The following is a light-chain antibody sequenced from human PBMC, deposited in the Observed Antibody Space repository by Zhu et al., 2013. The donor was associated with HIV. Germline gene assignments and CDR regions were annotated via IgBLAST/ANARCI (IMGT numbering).Light chain of an antibody. CDR1: SSDVGGYNY. Sequence: QSALTQPASVSGSPGQSITISCTGTSSDVGGYNYVSWYQQHPGKAPKLMIYEVSNRPSGVSNRFSGSKSGNTASLTISRLQAEDEADYYCCSYAGSSTVVFGGGTKLTVL. CDR2: EVS. J-gene: IGLJ2*01. V-gene: IGLV2-14*01. CDR3: CSYAGSSTVV.